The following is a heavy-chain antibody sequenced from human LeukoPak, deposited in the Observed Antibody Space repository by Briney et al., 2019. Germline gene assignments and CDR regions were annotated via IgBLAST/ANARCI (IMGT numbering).Heavy chain of an antibody. CDR3: ATYSSGTPY. CDR1: GFTFSSYA. Sequence: GGSLRLSCAASGFTFSSYAMSWVRQAPGKGLEWVSAISGGGGSTHYADSVKGRFTISRDNSKNTLYLQMSSLRSEDTAVYYCATYSSGTPYWGQGTLVTVSS. J-gene: IGHJ4*02. V-gene: IGHV3-23*01. CDR2: ISGGGGST. D-gene: IGHD6-19*01.